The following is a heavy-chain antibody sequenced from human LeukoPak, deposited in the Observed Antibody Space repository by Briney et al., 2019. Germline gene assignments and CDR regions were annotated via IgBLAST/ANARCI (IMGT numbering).Heavy chain of an antibody. J-gene: IGHJ3*02. D-gene: IGHD2-2*01. V-gene: IGHV3-30-3*01. CDR2: ISYDGSNK. Sequence: GGSLRLSCAASGFTFSSYAMHWVRQAPDKGLEWVAVISYDGSNKYYADSVKGRFTISRDNSKNTLYLQMNSLRAEDTAVYYCARGAYCSSTSCSKDAFDIWGQGTMVTVSS. CDR1: GFTFSSYA. CDR3: ARGAYCSSTSCSKDAFDI.